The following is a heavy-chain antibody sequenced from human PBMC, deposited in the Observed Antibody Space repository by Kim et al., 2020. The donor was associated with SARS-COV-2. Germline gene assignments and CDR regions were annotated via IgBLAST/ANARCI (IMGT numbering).Heavy chain of an antibody. CDR3: ARWGGDGYNGEYWYFDL. J-gene: IGHJ2*01. D-gene: IGHD3-16*01. Sequence: QGRVTITADESKRTAYMELSSLRSEDTAVYYCARWGGDGYNGEYWYFDLWGRGTLVTVSS. V-gene: IGHV1-69*01.